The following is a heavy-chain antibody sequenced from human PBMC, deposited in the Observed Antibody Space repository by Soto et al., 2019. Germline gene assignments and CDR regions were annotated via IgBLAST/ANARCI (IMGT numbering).Heavy chain of an antibody. D-gene: IGHD2-15*01. CDR3: AREVSVVSYFDY. CDR1: GGSISSGDYY. CDR2: IYYSGST. J-gene: IGHJ4*02. Sequence: SETLSLTCTVSGGSISSGDYYWSWIRQPPGKGLEWIGYIYYSGSTYYNPSLKSRVTISVDTSKNQFSLKLSSVTAADTAVYYCAREVSVVSYFDYWGQGTLVTVSS. V-gene: IGHV4-30-4*01.